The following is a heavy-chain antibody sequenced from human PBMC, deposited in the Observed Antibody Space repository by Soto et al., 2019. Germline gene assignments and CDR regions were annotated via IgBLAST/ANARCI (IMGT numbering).Heavy chain of an antibody. D-gene: IGHD6-6*01. Sequence: QVQLVESGGGVVQPGGSLRLSCEASGFNFNTYGMHWVRQSPGKGLEWVAIIWYEGSNKNYADSVKGRFAISRDNSKNTLWLQMNNLRDEDTAVYYCARDKGTVAARVSLEHWGKGTLVTVSS. V-gene: IGHV3-33*01. CDR2: IWYEGSNK. CDR1: GFNFNTYG. CDR3: ARDKGTVAARVSLEH. J-gene: IGHJ4*02.